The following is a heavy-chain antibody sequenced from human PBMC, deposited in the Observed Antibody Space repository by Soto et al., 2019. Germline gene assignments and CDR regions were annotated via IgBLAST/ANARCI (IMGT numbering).Heavy chain of an antibody. CDR3: TRRYCSGGGCYSDFDY. CDR2: IKTKVESYAT. J-gene: IGHJ4*02. V-gene: IGHV3-73*01. Sequence: EVQLVESGGVLVQPGGSLKLSCAASGFTLSGFDIHWVRQASGEGLEWVGRIKTKVESYATELAASVKGRFTISRDDPKNTAYLEMNSLKTEDTAVYYCTRRYCSGGGCYSDFDYWGQGTLVTVSS. CDR1: GFTLSGFD. D-gene: IGHD2-15*01.